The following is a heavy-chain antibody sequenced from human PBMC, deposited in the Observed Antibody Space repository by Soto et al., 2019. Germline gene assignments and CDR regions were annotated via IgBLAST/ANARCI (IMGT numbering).Heavy chain of an antibody. CDR1: GYTFTTHD. J-gene: IGHJ5*02. CDR3: AREVVDVVETTWRWGDP. Sequence: QVQLVQSGAEAKRPGASVKVSFRASGYTFTTHDIHWVRQAPGQGLEWMGWMNTNTNSTDCAQKFQGRVTLTWTTYISTAYLELRRPKLEHPAVYFCAREVVDVVETTWRWGDPWGQGTLVPVPS. CDR2: MNTNTNST. D-gene: IGHD2-21*01. V-gene: IGHV1-8*01.